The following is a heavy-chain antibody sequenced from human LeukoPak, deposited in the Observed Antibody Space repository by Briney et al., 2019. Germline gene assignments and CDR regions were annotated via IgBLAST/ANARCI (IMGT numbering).Heavy chain of an antibody. J-gene: IGHJ4*02. CDR2: IIPILGIA. V-gene: IGHV1-69*04. D-gene: IGHD6-13*01. CDR1: GGTFGSYA. CDR3: ARDLGAAAGRDFDY. Sequence: SVKVSCKASGGTFGSYAISWVRQAPGQGLEWMGRIIPILGIANYAQKFQGRVTITADKSTSTAYMELSSLRSEDTAVYYCARDLGAAAGRDFDYWGQGTLVTVSS.